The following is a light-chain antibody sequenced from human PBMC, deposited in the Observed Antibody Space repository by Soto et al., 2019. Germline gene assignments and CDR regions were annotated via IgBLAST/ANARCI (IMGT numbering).Light chain of an antibody. J-gene: IGKJ3*01. CDR1: QGISSY. CDR3: QRYNSVPNT. Sequence: DIQMTQSPSSLSASVGDRVTITCRASQGISSYLAWYQQKPGKVPKLLIYGASTLHSGVPSRFSGSGSGTVFTLTINSLQPEDVATYYCQRYNSVPNTFGPGTKVDIK. CDR2: GAS. V-gene: IGKV1-27*01.